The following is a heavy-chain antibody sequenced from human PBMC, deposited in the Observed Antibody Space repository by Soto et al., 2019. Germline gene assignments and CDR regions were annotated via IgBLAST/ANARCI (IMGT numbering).Heavy chain of an antibody. CDR1: GFTFSSYW. Sequence: EVQLVESGGGLVQPGGSLRLSCAASGFTFSSYWMSWVRQAPGKGLEWVANIKQDGSEKYYVDSVKGRFTISRDNAKNSMYLQMNSLRAEDAAVYYCAGDPYSSSYHDYWGQGTLVTVSS. CDR3: AGDPYSSSYHDY. J-gene: IGHJ4*02. D-gene: IGHD6-13*01. V-gene: IGHV3-7*04. CDR2: IKQDGSEK.